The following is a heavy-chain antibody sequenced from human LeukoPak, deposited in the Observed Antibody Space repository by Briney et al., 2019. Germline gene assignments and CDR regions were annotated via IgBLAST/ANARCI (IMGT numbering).Heavy chain of an antibody. CDR2: IYYSGNT. CDR3: ARGSSGGVDF. D-gene: IGHD6-6*01. J-gene: IGHJ4*02. Sequence: SETLSLTCTVSGGSISSSYYSWIRQSPGKALEWIGYIYYSGNTNYNPSLKSRVTISVDTSKSQFSLRLSSVTAADTAVYYCARGSSGGVDFWGRGTLVIVSS. CDR1: GGSISSSY. V-gene: IGHV4-59*01.